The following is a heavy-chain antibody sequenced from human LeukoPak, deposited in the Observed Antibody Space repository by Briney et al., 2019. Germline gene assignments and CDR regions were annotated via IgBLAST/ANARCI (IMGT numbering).Heavy chain of an antibody. J-gene: IGHJ4*02. Sequence: GGSLRLSCAASGFTFSSYAMSWVRQAPGKGLVWVSRINSDGSSTSYADSVKGRFTISRDNAKNSLYLQMNSLRAEDTALYYCAKDIAAAGNFDYWGRGTLVTVSS. CDR1: GFTFSSYA. D-gene: IGHD6-13*01. CDR3: AKDIAAAGNFDY. CDR2: INSDGSST. V-gene: IGHV3-74*01.